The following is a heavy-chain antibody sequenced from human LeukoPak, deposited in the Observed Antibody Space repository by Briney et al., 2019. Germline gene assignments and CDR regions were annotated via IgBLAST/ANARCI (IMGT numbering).Heavy chain of an antibody. D-gene: IGHD3-3*01. V-gene: IGHV3-23*01. CDR1: GFTLSNYA. J-gene: IGHJ4*02. Sequence: AGGSLRLSCAASGFTLSNYAMTWVRQAPGKGLEWVSAISGTGVGTYYADSVKGRFTISRDISKNTLYLQMNSLRAEDTAVYYCARDESWSGLYWGQGTLVTVS. CDR2: ISGTGVGT. CDR3: ARDESWSGLY.